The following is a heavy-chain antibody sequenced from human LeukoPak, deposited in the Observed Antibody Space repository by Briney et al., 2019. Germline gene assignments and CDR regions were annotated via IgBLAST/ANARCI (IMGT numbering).Heavy chain of an antibody. CDR1: GGSISSDGYY. CDR3: ASHRTGDYYWYFAL. V-gene: IGHV4-31*03. CDR2: IDYSGTT. D-gene: IGHD7-27*01. Sequence: SETLSLTCTVSGGSISSDGYYWSWIRQHPGKGLEWIGYIDYSGTTYYNPSLNSRVTISADTSNKQVSLRLSSVTAADTVVYYCASHRTGDYYWYFALWGRGTLVTVSP. J-gene: IGHJ2*01.